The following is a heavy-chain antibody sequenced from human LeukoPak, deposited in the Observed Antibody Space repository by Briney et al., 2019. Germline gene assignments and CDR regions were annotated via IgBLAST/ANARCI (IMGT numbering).Heavy chain of an antibody. CDR3: ARGCHDSSGPIRRHGNWFDP. V-gene: IGHV4-59*12. D-gene: IGHD3-22*01. Sequence: SETLSLTCTVSGGSISSYYWSWIRQPPGKGLEWIGYIYYSGSTNYNPSLKSRVTISVDTSKNQFSLKLSSVTAADTAVYYCARGCHDSSGPIRRHGNWFDPWGQGTLATVSS. CDR1: GGSISSYY. J-gene: IGHJ5*02. CDR2: IYYSGST.